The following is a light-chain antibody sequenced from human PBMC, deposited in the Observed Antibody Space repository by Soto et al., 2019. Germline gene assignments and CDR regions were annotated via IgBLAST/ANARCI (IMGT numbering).Light chain of an antibody. Sequence: DIQMTQSPSSLSASVGDRVTITCQARQDISKYLNWYQQKQGKAPKLLIYDASNLETGVPSRFSGSGSATHFPFTISSLQPEDIATYYQYLYHDPPPTTFDQRTKVEI. CDR3: YLYHDPPPTT. CDR2: DAS. CDR1: QDISKY. J-gene: IGKJ2*01. V-gene: IGKV1-33*01.